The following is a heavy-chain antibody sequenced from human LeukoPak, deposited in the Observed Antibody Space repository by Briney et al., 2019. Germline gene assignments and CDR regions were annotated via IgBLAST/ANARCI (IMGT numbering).Heavy chain of an antibody. CDR1: GYTFTSYG. V-gene: IGHV1-18*01. D-gene: IGHD2-15*01. J-gene: IGHJ6*02. CDR2: ISAYNGNT. CDR3: ARYIVVVVAATPASDYYYGMDV. Sequence: ASVKVSCKASGYTFTSYGISWVRQAPGQGLEWMGWISAYNGNTNYAQKLQGRVTMTTDTSTSTAYMELRSLRSDDTAVYYCARYIVVVVAATPASDYYYGMDVWGQGTTVTVYS.